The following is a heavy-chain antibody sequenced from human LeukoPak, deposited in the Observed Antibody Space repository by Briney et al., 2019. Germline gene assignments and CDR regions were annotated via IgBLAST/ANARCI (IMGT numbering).Heavy chain of an antibody. J-gene: IGHJ4*02. V-gene: IGHV2-70*11. Sequence: SGPALVKPTQTLTLTCTFSGFSLSTSAMSMNWIRQPPGKALEWLARIDWDDDKYYSTSLKTRVTISKDTSKNQVVLTMTNMDPVDTGTYFCARIQVGVYSFDYWGQGTLVTVSS. CDR2: IDWDDDK. D-gene: IGHD1-26*01. CDR1: GFSLSTSAMS. CDR3: ARIQVGVYSFDY.